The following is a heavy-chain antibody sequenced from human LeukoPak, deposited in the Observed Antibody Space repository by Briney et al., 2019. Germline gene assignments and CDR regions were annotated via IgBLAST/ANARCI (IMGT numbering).Heavy chain of an antibody. V-gene: IGHV4-4*07. CDR3: AREGYCSSTSCPQYYYYYMDV. D-gene: IGHD2-2*01. Sequence: SETLSLTCSVSGGSISRYYWCWIRQPAGKGLEWIGRIYTSGSTNYNPSLKSRVTMSVETSKNQFSLKLSSVTAADTAVYYCAREGYCSSTSCPQYYYYYMDVWGKGTTVTVSS. J-gene: IGHJ6*03. CDR2: IYTSGST. CDR1: GGSISRYY.